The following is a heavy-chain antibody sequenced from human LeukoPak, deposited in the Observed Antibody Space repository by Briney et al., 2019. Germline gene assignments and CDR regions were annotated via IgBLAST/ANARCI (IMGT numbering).Heavy chain of an antibody. CDR3: AREQDSSSWPPNFDY. D-gene: IGHD6-13*01. CDR2: INAYNGNT. V-gene: IGHV1-18*01. J-gene: IGHJ4*02. Sequence: GASVKVSCKASGYTFTSYGISWVRQAPGQGLEWMGWINAYNGNTNYAQKLQGRVTMTTDTSTSTAYMELRSLRSDDTAVYYCAREQDSSSWPPNFDYWGQGTLVTVSS. CDR1: GYTFTSYG.